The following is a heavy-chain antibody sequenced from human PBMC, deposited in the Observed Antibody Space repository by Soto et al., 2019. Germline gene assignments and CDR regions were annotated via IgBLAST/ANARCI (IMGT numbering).Heavy chain of an antibody. CDR2: INAGNGNT. Sequence: ASVKVSCKASGYTFTKYAMHWVRQAPGPRLEWMGWINAGNGNTKYSQKFQGRVTITRDTSASTAYLELSSLRSEDTAVYYCARATLQIYESRFDHWGQGTLVTVSS. J-gene: IGHJ4*02. V-gene: IGHV1-3*01. CDR3: ARATLQIYESRFDH. D-gene: IGHD3-3*01. CDR1: GYTFTKYA.